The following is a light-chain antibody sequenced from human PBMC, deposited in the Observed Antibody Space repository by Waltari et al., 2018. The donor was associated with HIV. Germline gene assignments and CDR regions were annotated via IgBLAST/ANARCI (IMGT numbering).Light chain of an antibody. CDR3: CSYAGSSTVV. CDR1: SSDVGCYNL. CDR2: EFS. J-gene: IGLJ2*01. V-gene: IGLV2-23*02. Sequence: QSALTPPASVSGSPGQSITISCTGTSSDVGCYNLFSWYQQHPGKAPKLMIYEFSKRPSGVSNRFSGSKSGNTASLTISGLQAEDEADYYCCSYAGSSTVVFGGGTKLTVL.